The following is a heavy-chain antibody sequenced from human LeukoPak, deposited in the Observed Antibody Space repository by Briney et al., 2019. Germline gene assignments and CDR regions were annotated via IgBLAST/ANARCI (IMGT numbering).Heavy chain of an antibody. J-gene: IGHJ3*02. CDR1: GFTFSSYS. D-gene: IGHD3-22*01. V-gene: IGHV3-21*01. CDR2: ISSSSSYI. Sequence: GGSLRLSCAASGFTFSSYSMNWVRQAPGKGLEWVSSISSSSSYIYYADSVKGRFTISRDNSKNTLYLQMNSLRAEDTAVYYCARGGGSGHYDAFDIWGQGTMVTVSS. CDR3: ARGGGSGHYDAFDI.